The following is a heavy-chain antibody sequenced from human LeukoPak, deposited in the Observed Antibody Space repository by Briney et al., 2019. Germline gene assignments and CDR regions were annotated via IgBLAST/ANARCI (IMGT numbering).Heavy chain of an antibody. CDR1: GYTFTGYY. CDR3: ASLAVAGTPDYYDY. Sequence: GASVKVSCKASGYTFTGYYMHWVRQAPGQGLEWMGWINPNSGGTNYAQKFQGRVTMTRDTSISTAYVELSRLRSDDTAVYYCASLAVAGTPDYYDYWGQGTLVTVSS. CDR2: INPNSGGT. D-gene: IGHD6-19*01. J-gene: IGHJ4*02. V-gene: IGHV1-2*02.